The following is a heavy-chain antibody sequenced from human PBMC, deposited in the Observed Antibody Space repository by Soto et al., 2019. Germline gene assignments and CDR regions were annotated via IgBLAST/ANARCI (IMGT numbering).Heavy chain of an antibody. CDR3: ARSIVVVTALDY. Sequence: ASVKVSCKASGYTFTAYWRHWVRQAPGQRLEWMGWINAENGNTKYSQKFQGRVTITRDTSASTAYMELSSLRSEDTAVYYCARSIVVVTALDYWGQGTLVTVSS. D-gene: IGHD2-21*02. J-gene: IGHJ4*02. CDR2: INAENGNT. CDR1: GYTFTAYW. V-gene: IGHV1-3*01.